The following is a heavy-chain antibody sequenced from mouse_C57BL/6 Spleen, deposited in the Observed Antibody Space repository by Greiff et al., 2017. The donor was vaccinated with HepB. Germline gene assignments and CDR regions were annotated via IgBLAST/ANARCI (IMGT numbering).Heavy chain of an antibody. V-gene: IGHV1-19*01. CDR3: AREGDGNYVGWDVPFDY. J-gene: IGHJ2*01. CDR2: INPYNGGT. Sequence: VQLQQSGPVLVKPGASVKMSCKASGYTFTDYYMNWVKQSHGKSLEWIGVINPYNGGTSYNQKFKGKATLTVDKSSSTAYMELNSLTSEDSAVYYWAREGDGNYVGWDVPFDYWGQGTTLTVSS. D-gene: IGHD2-1*01. CDR1: GYTFTDYY.